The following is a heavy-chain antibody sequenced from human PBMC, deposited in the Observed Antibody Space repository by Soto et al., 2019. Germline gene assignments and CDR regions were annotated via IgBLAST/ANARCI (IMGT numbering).Heavy chain of an antibody. Sequence: EAQLVESGGGLVQPGGSLTLSCTASEITLNIYWMHWIRQAPGKGLVWVSRINPESTTLTYADSVTGRFTISRDSAKNTLYLQMNGLSAEDTAIDYCTKDTFGAWDSCGQGTLVTVSS. D-gene: IGHD3-10*01. CDR1: EITLNIYW. V-gene: IGHV3-74*01. J-gene: IGHJ4*02. CDR2: INPESTTL. CDR3: TKDTFGAWDS.